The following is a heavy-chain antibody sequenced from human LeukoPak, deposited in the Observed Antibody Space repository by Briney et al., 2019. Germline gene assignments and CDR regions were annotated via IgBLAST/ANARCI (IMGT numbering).Heavy chain of an antibody. J-gene: IGHJ5*02. D-gene: IGHD3-10*01. Sequence: PGGSLRLSCAASGFTVSSNYMSWVRQAPGKGLEWVSSISSSSSYIYYADSVKGRFTISRDNAKNSLYLQMNSLRAEDTAVYYCARDYGSGSYPYWFDPWGQGTLVTVSS. CDR1: GFTVSSNY. CDR3: ARDYGSGSYPYWFDP. V-gene: IGHV3-21*01. CDR2: ISSSSSYI.